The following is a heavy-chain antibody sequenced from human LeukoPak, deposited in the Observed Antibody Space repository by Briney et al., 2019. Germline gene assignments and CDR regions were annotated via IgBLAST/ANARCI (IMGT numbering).Heavy chain of an antibody. CDR2: INGDGSST. J-gene: IGHJ4*02. Sequence: PGGSLRLSCAASGFIFSTYWMHWVRQAPGKGLMWVSRINGDGSSTSYGDSVKGRFTISRDNAKNSLYLQMNSLRAEDTAVYYCARVPERWLQPRTPFRHVDYWGQGTLVTVSS. V-gene: IGHV3-74*01. D-gene: IGHD5-24*01. CDR3: ARVPERWLQPRTPFRHVDY. CDR1: GFIFSTYW.